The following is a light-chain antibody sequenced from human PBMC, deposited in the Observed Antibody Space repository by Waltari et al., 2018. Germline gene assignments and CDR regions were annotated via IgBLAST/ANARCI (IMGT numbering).Light chain of an antibody. CDR3: QQYYHWVA. CDR1: QDIKNY. CDR2: AAS. V-gene: IGKV1-33*01. Sequence: DIQMTQSPSSLSASVGDRVTITCQASQDIKNYLNWYQQKPGKAPKLLIYAASNLETGVPSRFSGSGSGTDFTFTISSLQPEDIATYYCQQYYHWVAFGGGTWVQIK. J-gene: IGKJ4*01.